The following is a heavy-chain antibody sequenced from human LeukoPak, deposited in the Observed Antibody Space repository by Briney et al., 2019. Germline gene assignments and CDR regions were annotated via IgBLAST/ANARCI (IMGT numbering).Heavy chain of an antibody. J-gene: IGHJ4*02. D-gene: IGHD1-26*01. CDR1: GFTFSSYA. V-gene: IGHV3-30*04. CDR3: ARDPSGSYYFDY. CDR2: ISYDGSNK. Sequence: GGSLRLSCAASGFTFSSYAMHWVRQAPGKGLEWVAVISYDGSNKYYADSVKGRFTISRDNSKNTLYLQMNSLRAEDTAVYYCARDPSGSYYFDYWGQGTLVTVSS.